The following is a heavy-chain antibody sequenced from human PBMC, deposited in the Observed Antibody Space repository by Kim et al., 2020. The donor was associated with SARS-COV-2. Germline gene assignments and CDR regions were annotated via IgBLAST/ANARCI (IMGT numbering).Heavy chain of an antibody. CDR2: IYYSGST. J-gene: IGHJ4*02. Sequence: SETLSLTCTVSGGSISSSSYYWGWIRQPPGKGLEWIGSIYYSGSTYYNPSLKSRVTISVDTSKNQFSLKLSSVTAADTAVYYCARLSEKQLALGYWGQGTLVTVSS. CDR3: ARLSEKQLALGY. D-gene: IGHD6-6*01. V-gene: IGHV4-39*01. CDR1: GGSISSSSYY.